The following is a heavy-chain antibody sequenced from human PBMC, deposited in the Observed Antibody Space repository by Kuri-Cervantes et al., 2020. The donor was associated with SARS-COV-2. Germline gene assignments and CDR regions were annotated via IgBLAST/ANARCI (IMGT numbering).Heavy chain of an antibody. Sequence: GESLKISCAASGFTFSSYAMSWVRQAPGKGLEWVSAISGSGGSTYYADSVKGRFTISRDNAKNSLYLQMNSLRAEDMALYYCAKDRADFWSGYSYFDYWGQGTLVTVSS. J-gene: IGHJ4*02. V-gene: IGHV3-23*01. CDR2: ISGSGGST. CDR3: AKDRADFWSGYSYFDY. CDR1: GFTFSSYA. D-gene: IGHD3-3*01.